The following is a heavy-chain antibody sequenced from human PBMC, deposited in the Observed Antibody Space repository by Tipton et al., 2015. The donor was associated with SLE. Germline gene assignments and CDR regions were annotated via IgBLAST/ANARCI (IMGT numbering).Heavy chain of an antibody. CDR1: GGSISSGSYY. Sequence: TLSLTCTVSGGSISSGSYYWSWIRQPAGKGLEWIGYIYYSGSTNYNPSLKSRVTISVDTSKNQFSLKLSSVTAADTAVYYCARDLRSMTTVTRGFDLWGRGTLVTVSS. D-gene: IGHD4-17*01. CDR3: ARDLRSMTTVTRGFDL. J-gene: IGHJ2*01. CDR2: IYYSGST. V-gene: IGHV4-61*10.